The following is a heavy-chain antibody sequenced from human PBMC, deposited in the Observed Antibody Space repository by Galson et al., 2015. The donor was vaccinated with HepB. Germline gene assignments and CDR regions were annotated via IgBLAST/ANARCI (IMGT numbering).Heavy chain of an antibody. V-gene: IGHV3-49*04. CDR1: GFTFGDYA. J-gene: IGHJ4*02. D-gene: IGHD3-22*01. CDR2: IRSKAYGGTT. CDR3: TRADDSSGYYGDY. Sequence: SLRLSCAASGFTFGDYAMSWVRQAPGKGLEWVGFIRSKAYGGTTEYAASVKGRFTISRDDSKSIAYLQMNSLKTEDTAVYYCTRADDSSGYYGDYWGQGTLVTVSS.